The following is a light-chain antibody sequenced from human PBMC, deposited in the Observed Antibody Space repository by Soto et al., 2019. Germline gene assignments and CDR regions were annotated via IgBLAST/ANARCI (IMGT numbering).Light chain of an antibody. V-gene: IGKV3-20*01. J-gene: IGKJ2*01. Sequence: EIVLTQSPGTLSLSPGERATLSCRASQSVSSSSYLAWYQQKHGQAPRLLIYGASSRATGIPDRFSGSGSATEFTLTISRLEPEDFAVYYCRQYGSSPSYTFGQGTKLEIK. CDR3: RQYGSSPSYT. CDR1: QSVSSSSY. CDR2: GAS.